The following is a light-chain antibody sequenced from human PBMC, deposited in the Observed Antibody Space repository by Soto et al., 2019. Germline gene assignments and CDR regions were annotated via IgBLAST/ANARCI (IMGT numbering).Light chain of an antibody. V-gene: IGKV3-15*01. CDR1: QRINSN. CDR2: GIS. CDR3: QQHAKWPIT. Sequence: SPGETATLSCRASQRINSNYLAWYQQRPGQAPRLLIYGISTRATDIPARFSGSGSGTEFTLTISSLQSEDFAVYYCQQHAKWPITFGQGTRLEIK. J-gene: IGKJ5*01.